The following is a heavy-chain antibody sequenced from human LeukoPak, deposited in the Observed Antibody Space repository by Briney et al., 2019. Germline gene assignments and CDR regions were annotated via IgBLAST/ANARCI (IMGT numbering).Heavy chain of an antibody. CDR2: IYTSGST. J-gene: IGHJ4*02. CDR1: GGSISSYC. CDR3: ARDVGDGYNYYFDY. D-gene: IGHD5-24*01. Sequence: PSETLSLTCTVSGGSISSYCWTWIRQPAGKGLEWIWRIYTSGSTNYNPSLKSRVTMSVDTSKNQFSLKLSSVTAAVTAVYYCARDVGDGYNYYFDYWGQGTLVTVSS. V-gene: IGHV4-4*07.